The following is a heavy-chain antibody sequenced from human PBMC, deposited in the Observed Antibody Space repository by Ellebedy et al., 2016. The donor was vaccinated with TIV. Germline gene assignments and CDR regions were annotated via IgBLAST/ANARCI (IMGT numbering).Heavy chain of an antibody. V-gene: IGHV3-9*01. Sequence: GGSLRLXCAASGFIFESYAMHWVRQAPGKDLEWVSGVNWNGADIGYAASVKGRFTISRDNAKNSLYLEMNNLRGEDTALYYCAKDQGYSAGWSLGYYYYGMDVWGQGTTVTASS. D-gene: IGHD1-26*01. CDR2: VNWNGADI. CDR3: AKDQGYSAGWSLGYYYYGMDV. J-gene: IGHJ6*02. CDR1: GFIFESYA.